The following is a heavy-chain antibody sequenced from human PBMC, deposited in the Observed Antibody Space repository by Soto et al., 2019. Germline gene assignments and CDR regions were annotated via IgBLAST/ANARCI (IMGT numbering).Heavy chain of an antibody. CDR2: IYYSGST. D-gene: IGHD2-2*01. Sequence: SETLSLTCTVSGGSISSYYWSWIRQPPGKGLEWIGYIYYSGSTNYNPSLKSRVTISVDTSKNQFSLKLSSVTAADTAVYYCARVLVVPAVIPPYYYYMVVSCTTTTVTV. CDR3: ARVLVVPAVIPPYYYYMVV. J-gene: IGHJ6*03. CDR1: GGSISSYY. V-gene: IGHV4-59*01.